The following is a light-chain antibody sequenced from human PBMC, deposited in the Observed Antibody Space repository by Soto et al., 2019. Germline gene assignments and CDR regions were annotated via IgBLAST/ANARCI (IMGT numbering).Light chain of an antibody. J-gene: IGKJ1*01. Sequence: DIQMTQAPSTLSGSVGDRVTIHCRASQTISSWLAWYQQKPGKAPKLLIYKASTLKSGFPSRFRGSGSGTEFTLTIRCLQTDDFATYYCQHYQSYSEAFGQGTKVELK. CDR2: KAS. V-gene: IGKV1-5*03. CDR1: QTISSW. CDR3: QHYQSYSEA.